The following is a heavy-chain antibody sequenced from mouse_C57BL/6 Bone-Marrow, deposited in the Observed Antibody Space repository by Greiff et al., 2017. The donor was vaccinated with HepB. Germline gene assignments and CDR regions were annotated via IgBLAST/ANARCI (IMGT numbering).Heavy chain of an antibody. CDR3: ARGGWLPSWFAY. Sequence: VQLQQPGAELVKPGASVKMSCKASGYTFTSYWITWVKQRPGQGLEWIGDIYPGSGSTNYNEKFKSKATLTVDTSSSTAYMQLSCLTSEDSAVYYCARGGWLPSWFAYWGQGTLVTVSA. CDR1: GYTFTSYW. CDR2: IYPGSGST. V-gene: IGHV1-55*01. D-gene: IGHD2-3*01. J-gene: IGHJ3*01.